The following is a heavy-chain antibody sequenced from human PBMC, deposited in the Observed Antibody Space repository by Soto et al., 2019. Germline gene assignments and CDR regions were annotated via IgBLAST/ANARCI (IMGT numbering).Heavy chain of an antibody. CDR1: GFTFSGSA. CDR2: IRSKANSYAT. Sequence: EVQLVESGGGLVQPGGSLTLSCAASGFTFSGSAMHWVRQASGKGLEWVGRIRSKANSYATAYAASVKGRFTISRDDSKNTEYLHMNSLNTEDTAVYYGTRRDSSSSTWGQGTLVTVSA. D-gene: IGHD6-6*01. J-gene: IGHJ4*02. V-gene: IGHV3-73*02. CDR3: TRRDSSSST.